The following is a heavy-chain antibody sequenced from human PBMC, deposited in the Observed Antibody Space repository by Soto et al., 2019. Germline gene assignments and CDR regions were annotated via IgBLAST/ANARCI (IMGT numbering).Heavy chain of an antibody. V-gene: IGHV1-69*01. Sequence: QVQLVQSGAEVRKPGSSVKVSCKASGGAFSNYAISWVRQAPGQGLERMGGIIPNFGTANYAQKLQGRVTITADESTTTAYMELSSLRSADTAVYYCEGSFKYGSGTYDAFDIWGQGTVVTVSS. CDR2: IIPNFGTA. CDR3: EGSFKYGSGTYDAFDI. D-gene: IGHD3-10*01. J-gene: IGHJ3*02. CDR1: GGAFSNYA.